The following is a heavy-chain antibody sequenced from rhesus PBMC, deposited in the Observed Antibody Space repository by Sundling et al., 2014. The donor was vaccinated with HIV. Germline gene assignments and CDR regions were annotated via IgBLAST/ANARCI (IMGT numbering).Heavy chain of an antibody. V-gene: IGHV4-80*01. CDR1: GASISSFW. CDR3: AIRRAVVSSGGFDV. CDR2: IGIHSGTT. Sequence: QLQLQESGPGLVKPSETLSLTCTVSGASISSFWWSWIRQPPGKGLEWIGEIGIHSGTTNYNPSLKSRVTISTDTSNNQFSLNLNSVTAADTAVYYCAIRRAVVSSGGFDVWGPGVFVTVSS. D-gene: IGHD2-39*02. J-gene: IGHJ5-1*01.